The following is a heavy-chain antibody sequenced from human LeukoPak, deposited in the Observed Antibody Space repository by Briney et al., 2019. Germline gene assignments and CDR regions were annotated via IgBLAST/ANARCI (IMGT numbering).Heavy chain of an antibody. D-gene: IGHD2-21*02. CDR2: IYYSGST. J-gene: IGHJ5*02. Sequence: LETLSLTCAVSGGSISSYYWSWIRQPPGKGLEWIGYIYYSGSTNYNPSLKSRVTISVDTSKNQFSLKLSSVTAADTAVYYCARDLGFCGGDCYSHNWFDPWGQGTLVTVSS. V-gene: IGHV4-59*01. CDR3: ARDLGFCGGDCYSHNWFDP. CDR1: GGSISSYY.